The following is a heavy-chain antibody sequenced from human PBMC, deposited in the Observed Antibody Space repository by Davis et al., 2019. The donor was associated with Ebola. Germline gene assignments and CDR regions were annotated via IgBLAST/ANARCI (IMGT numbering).Heavy chain of an antibody. CDR1: GFTFSNAW. J-gene: IGHJ6*02. CDR3: TTTLGYCSSTSCLYYYYYGMDV. Sequence: GGSLRLSCAASGFTFSNAWMSWVRQAPGKGLEWVGRIKSKTDGGTTDYAAPVKGRFTISRDDSKNTLYLQMNSLKTEDTAVYYCTTTLGYCSSTSCLYYYYYGMDVWGQGTTVTVSS. CDR2: IKSKTDGGTT. D-gene: IGHD2-2*01. V-gene: IGHV3-15*01.